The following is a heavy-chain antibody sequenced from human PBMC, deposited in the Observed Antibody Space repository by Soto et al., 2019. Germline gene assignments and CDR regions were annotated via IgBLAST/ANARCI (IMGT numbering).Heavy chain of an antibody. CDR1: GGTFSSYA. CDR3: ARDFPSRSRNIVVVPAASAFDP. V-gene: IGHV1-69*13. CDR2: IIPIFGTA. J-gene: IGHJ5*02. D-gene: IGHD2-2*01. Sequence: ASVKVSCKASGGTFSSYAISWVRQAPGQGLEWMGGIIPIFGTANYAQKFQGRVTITADESTSTAYMELSSLRSEDTAVYYCARDFPSRSRNIVVVPAASAFDPWGQGTLVTVSS.